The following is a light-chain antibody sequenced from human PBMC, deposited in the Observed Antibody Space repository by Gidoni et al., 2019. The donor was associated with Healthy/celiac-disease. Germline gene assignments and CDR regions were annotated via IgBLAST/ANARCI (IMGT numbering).Light chain of an antibody. V-gene: IGKV3-11*01. CDR2: DAS. CDR3: QQRSNWPPG. CDR1: QSVSSY. Sequence: EIVLTQSPATLSLSPVERATLSCRASQSVSSYLAWYQQKPGQAPRLLIYDASNRATGIPARFSGSGSGTDFTLTISSLEPEDFAVYYCQQRSNWPPGFGGGTKVEIK. J-gene: IGKJ4*01.